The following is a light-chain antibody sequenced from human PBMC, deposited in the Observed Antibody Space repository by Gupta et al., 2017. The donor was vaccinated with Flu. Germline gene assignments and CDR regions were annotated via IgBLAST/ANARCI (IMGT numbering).Light chain of an antibody. CDR3: LQYATTPST. V-gene: IGKV1-5*01. Sequence: GDTVTITCRASRGIVSSLAWYQQIPGNAPKRLIHAASRLQDGVPSRFRGCRSETDFTLTITGLQPNDFTTYFCLQYATTPSTFGHGTQLELK. CDR2: AAS. CDR1: RGIVSS. J-gene: IGKJ2*01.